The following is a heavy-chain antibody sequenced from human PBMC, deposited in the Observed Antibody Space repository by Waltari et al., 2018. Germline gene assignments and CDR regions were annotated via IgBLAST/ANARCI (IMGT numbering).Heavy chain of an antibody. D-gene: IGHD6-13*01. V-gene: IGHV1-69*12. CDR2: IIPIFGTE. Sequence: QVQLVQSGAEVKKPGSSVKVSCKASGGTFSSYAISWVRQAPGQGLEWVGGIIPIFGTENYAQKFQGRGTITADESTSTAYMELSSLISEDTAVYYCARAGWDSSSHFDYWGQGTLVTVSS. J-gene: IGHJ4*02. CDR3: ARAGWDSSSHFDY. CDR1: GGTFSSYA.